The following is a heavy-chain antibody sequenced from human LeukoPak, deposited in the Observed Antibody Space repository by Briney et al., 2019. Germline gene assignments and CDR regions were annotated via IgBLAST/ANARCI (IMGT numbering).Heavy chain of an antibody. V-gene: IGHV1-18*01. CDR3: ARTSRGLFEY. CDR2: GSTYSADT. CDR1: GYTFTSYS. J-gene: IGHJ4*02. Sequence: ASVKVSCKPSGYTFTSYSITWVRQAPGQGLEWMGWGSTYSADTNYAQKFQGRVAMTTDTSTSTAYMELRSLRSDDTAVYYCARTSRGLFEYWGQGTLVTVSS.